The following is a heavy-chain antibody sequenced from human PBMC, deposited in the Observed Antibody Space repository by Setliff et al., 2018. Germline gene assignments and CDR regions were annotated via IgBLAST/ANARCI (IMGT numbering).Heavy chain of an antibody. Sequence: LRLSCAASGFTFWSYAMSWVRQAPGKGLEWISAITHSGWDTYHADSVKGRFTISRANSQNTLFLQMNSLRAEDTAVYYCARNWATAQHYYYGMDVWGQGTTVTVSS. D-gene: IGHD2-21*02. J-gene: IGHJ6*02. CDR1: GFTFWSYA. CDR3: ARNWATAQHYYYGMDV. CDR2: ITHSGWDT. V-gene: IGHV3-23*01.